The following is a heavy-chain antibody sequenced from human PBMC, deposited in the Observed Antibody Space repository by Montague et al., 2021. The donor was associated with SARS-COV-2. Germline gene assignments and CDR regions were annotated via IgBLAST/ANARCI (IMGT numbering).Heavy chain of an antibody. J-gene: IGHJ6*02. V-gene: IGHV4-59*01. CDR3: ARVVRYYGFWSGYTEYYYYGMDV. CDR1: GGSISSYF. D-gene: IGHD3-3*01. Sequence: SETLSLTCTVSGGSISSYFWSWIRQPPGKGLEWIGSIYYSGTTNYSPSLKSRVTISVDTSKNQFSLKLSSVTAADTAVYYCARVVRYYGFWSGYTEYYYYGMDVWGQGTTVTASS. CDR2: IYYSGTT.